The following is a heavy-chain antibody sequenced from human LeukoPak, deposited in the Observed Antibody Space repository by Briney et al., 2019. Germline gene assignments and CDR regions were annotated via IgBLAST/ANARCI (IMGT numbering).Heavy chain of an antibody. CDR2: MYYSGST. D-gene: IGHD2-15*01. Sequence: PSETLSLTCTVSGGSISSSSYHWGWIRQPPGKGLEWIGNMYYSGSTYYNPSLKSRVTLSVDTSENQFSLKMSSVSAADTALYYCARLYGSTLYFDYWGQGTLVTVSS. CDR1: GGSISSSSYH. J-gene: IGHJ4*02. V-gene: IGHV4-39*01. CDR3: ARLYGSTLYFDY.